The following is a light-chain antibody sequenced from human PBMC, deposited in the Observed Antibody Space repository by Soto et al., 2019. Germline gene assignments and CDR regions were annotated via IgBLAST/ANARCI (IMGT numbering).Light chain of an antibody. J-gene: IGKJ1*01. CDR1: QTITFY. Sequence: DIQMTQSPSSLSASIGDRVTITCRASQTITFYLNWYQQKPGRAPKLLIYYVSSLQGGVPSRFSGSGSGTDFTLTISSLQPEDFATYYCQQTYTTPTFGQGTRWIS. CDR2: YVS. V-gene: IGKV1-39*01. CDR3: QQTYTTPT.